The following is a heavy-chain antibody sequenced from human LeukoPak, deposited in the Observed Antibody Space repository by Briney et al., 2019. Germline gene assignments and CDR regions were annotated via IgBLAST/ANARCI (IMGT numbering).Heavy chain of an antibody. V-gene: IGHV3-48*03. CDR1: GFTFSSYE. D-gene: IGHD2-15*01. CDR3: ARWQNHLGYCSGGSCYSDY. J-gene: IGHJ4*02. CDR2: ISSSGSTI. Sequence: GGSLRLSCAASGFTFSSYEMNWVRQAPGKGLEWVSYISSSGSTIYYADSVKGRFTLSRDNAKNSLYLQMNSLRAEDTAVYYCARWQNHLGYCSGGSCYSDYWGQGTLVTVSS.